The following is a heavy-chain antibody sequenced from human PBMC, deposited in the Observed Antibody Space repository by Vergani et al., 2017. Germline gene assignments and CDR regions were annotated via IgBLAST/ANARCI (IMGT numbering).Heavy chain of an antibody. D-gene: IGHD3-16*02. CDR1: NYSISRGYF. CDR3: ASLSGVYDYVWGSYRYYFDY. V-gene: IGHV4-38-2*02. Sequence: QVQLQESGPGLVKPSETLSLTCTVSNYSISRGYFWGWIRRPPGKGLEWIASFHHTGMTYNNPSLKSRVTISVDTSKNQFSLKLSSVTAADTAVYYCASLSGVYDYVWGSYRYYFDYWGQGTLVTVSS. CDR2: FHHTGMT. J-gene: IGHJ4*02.